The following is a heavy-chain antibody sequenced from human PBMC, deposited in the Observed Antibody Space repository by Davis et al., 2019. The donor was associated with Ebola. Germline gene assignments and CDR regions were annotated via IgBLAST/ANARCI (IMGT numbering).Heavy chain of an antibody. V-gene: IGHV4-61*08. CDR2: IHYSGIT. J-gene: IGHJ4*02. CDR1: GGSISSGDYY. Sequence: MPSELLSPTCTVLGGSISSGDYYWSWIRQPPGKGLEWIGYIHYSGITNYNPSLKSRVTISVDTSKNQFSLKLRSVTAADTAMYYCARVCDYYGSGSYFAEVGFDYWGQGTLVTVSS. CDR3: ARVCDYYGSGSYFAEVGFDY. D-gene: IGHD3-10*01.